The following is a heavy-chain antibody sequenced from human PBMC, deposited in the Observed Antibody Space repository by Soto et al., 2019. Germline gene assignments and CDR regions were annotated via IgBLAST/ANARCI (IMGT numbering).Heavy chain of an antibody. CDR3: AKPSHSGDYARSFDS. Sequence: LRLSCAASGFIFNNYAINWVRQVPGKGLEWVSGISGRGGNTFYADSMKGRFTISRDNSKNTVYLQMTNLRVEDTAIYYCAKPSHSGDYARSFDSWGQGTLVTVSS. CDR2: ISGRGGNT. CDR1: GFIFNNYA. J-gene: IGHJ4*02. D-gene: IGHD4-17*01. V-gene: IGHV3-23*01.